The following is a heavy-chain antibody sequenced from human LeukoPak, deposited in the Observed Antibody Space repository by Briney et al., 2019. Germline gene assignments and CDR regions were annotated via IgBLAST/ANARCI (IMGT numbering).Heavy chain of an antibody. CDR2: TYYKSQWYY. D-gene: IGHD2-2*01. Sequence: SQTLSLTCAISGDSVSRNNIAWNWIRQSPSGGLEWLGRTYYKSQWYYDYAPSVRGRITINPDTSKNQFSLHLNSVSPEDTAVYYCARGRDVVVVPAADFDYWGQGILVTVSS. CDR1: GDSVSRNNIA. V-gene: IGHV6-1*01. CDR3: ARGRDVVVVPAADFDY. J-gene: IGHJ4*02.